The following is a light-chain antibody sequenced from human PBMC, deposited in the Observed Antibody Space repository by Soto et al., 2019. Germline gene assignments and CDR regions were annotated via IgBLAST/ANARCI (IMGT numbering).Light chain of an antibody. Sequence: QSVLTQPPSASGSPGQSVTISCTGTSSDVGAYNFVSWYQQLPGKAPKLMIYEVTKRPSGVPDRFSGSKSGNTASLTVSGLQAEDGADYYCSSYAGSIAIYVFGTGTKLTVL. CDR1: SSDVGAYNF. J-gene: IGLJ1*01. V-gene: IGLV2-8*01. CDR3: SSYAGSIAIYV. CDR2: EVT.